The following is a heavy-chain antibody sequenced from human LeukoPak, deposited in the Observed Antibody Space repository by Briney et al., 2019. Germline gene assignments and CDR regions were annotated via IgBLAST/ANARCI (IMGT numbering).Heavy chain of an antibody. D-gene: IGHD3-22*01. CDR2: ISYDGSNK. Sequence: PGGSLRLSCAASGFTFSSYAMHWVRQAPGKGLEWVAVISYDGSNKYYADSVKGRFTIFRDNSKNTLYLQMNSLRAEDTAVYYCAKSGNYYDSSGYYYFDYWGQGTLVTVSS. CDR1: GFTFSSYA. J-gene: IGHJ4*02. CDR3: AKSGNYYDSSGYYYFDY. V-gene: IGHV3-30*18.